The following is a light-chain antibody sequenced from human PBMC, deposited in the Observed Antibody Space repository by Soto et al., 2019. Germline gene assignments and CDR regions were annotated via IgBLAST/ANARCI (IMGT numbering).Light chain of an antibody. V-gene: IGLV2-8*01. CDR1: KNDIGVYDF. J-gene: IGLJ1*01. CDR3: SSYAGSNNQV. CDR2: EVV. Sequence: QSVLTQPPSASGSPGQSVTISCTGTKNDIGVYDFVSWYQHHPGKAPRLIIYEVVQRPSGVPDRFSGSKSGNTASLTVSGLQAADEGDYFCSSYAGSNNQVFGTGTKVTVL.